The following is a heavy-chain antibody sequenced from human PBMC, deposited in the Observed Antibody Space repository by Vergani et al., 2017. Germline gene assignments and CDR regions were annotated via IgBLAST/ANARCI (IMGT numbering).Heavy chain of an antibody. CDR1: GFTFNSYA. CDR2: ISGSGGST. J-gene: IGHJ4*02. D-gene: IGHD3-22*01. Sequence: EVQLVESGGGLVKPGGSLRLSCAASGFTFNSYAMSWVRQAPGKGLEWVSTISGSGGSTYYADSVKGRFTISRDNSKNTLYLQMNSLRAEDTAVYYCAKQTITMIVVVTSSGGGFDYWGQGTLVTVSS. V-gene: IGHV3-23*04. CDR3: AKQTITMIVVVTSSGGGFDY.